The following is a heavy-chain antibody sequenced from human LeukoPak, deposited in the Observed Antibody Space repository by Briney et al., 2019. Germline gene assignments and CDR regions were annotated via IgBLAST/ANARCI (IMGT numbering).Heavy chain of an antibody. Sequence: GGSLRLSCAASGFTFSDYAMHWVRQAPGKGLEWVSAISGSGGSTYYADSVKGRFTISRDNSKNTLYLQMNSLRAEDTAVYYCAKDLHCSSWPLCYYYGMDVWGQGTTVTVSS. J-gene: IGHJ6*02. CDR2: ISGSGGST. D-gene: IGHD6-13*01. CDR1: GFTFSDYA. V-gene: IGHV3-23*01. CDR3: AKDLHCSSWPLCYYYGMDV.